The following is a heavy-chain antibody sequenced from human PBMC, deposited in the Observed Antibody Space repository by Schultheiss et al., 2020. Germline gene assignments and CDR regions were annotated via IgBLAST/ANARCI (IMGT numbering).Heavy chain of an antibody. Sequence: SETLSLTCTVSGGSISSGSYYWSWIRQPAGKGLEWIGRIYTSGSTNYNPSLKSRVTISVDTSKNQFSLKLSSVTAADTAVYYCARERLKRNYDILTGYYPYYYYYGMDVWGQGTTVTVSS. J-gene: IGHJ6*02. CDR2: IYTSGST. CDR3: ARERLKRNYDILTGYYPYYYYYGMDV. V-gene: IGHV4-61*02. CDR1: GGSISSGSYY. D-gene: IGHD3-9*01.